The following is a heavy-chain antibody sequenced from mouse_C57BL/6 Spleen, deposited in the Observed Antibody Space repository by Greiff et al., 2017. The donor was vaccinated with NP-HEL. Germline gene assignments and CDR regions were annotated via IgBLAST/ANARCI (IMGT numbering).Heavy chain of an antibody. J-gene: IGHJ3*01. CDR1: GYTFTSYW. D-gene: IGHD2-4*01. V-gene: IGHV1-55*01. CDR3: ARGRGDYDVAWFAY. Sequence: QVQLQQPGAELVKPGASVKMSCKASGYTFTSYWITWVKQRPGQGLEWIGDIYPGSGSTNYNEKFKSKATLTVDTSSSTAYMQLSSLTSEDSAVYYCARGRGDYDVAWFAYWGQGTLVTVSA. CDR2: IYPGSGST.